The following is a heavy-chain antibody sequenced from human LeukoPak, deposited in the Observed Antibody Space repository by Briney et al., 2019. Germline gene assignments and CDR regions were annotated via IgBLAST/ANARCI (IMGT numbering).Heavy chain of an antibody. CDR2: IFYSGTT. CDR1: RGLITNTNYF. CDR3: ASLRTRGGAFDT. Sequence: PSETLSLTCTVSRGLITNTNYFWGWIRQAPGKGLEWIGNIFYSGTTYYNPSLPSLKGRITILVDTSNNQYSLKLRCVTATETAVYYCASLRTRGGAFDTWGPGKMVTASS. J-gene: IGHJ3*02. V-gene: IGHV4-39*07. D-gene: IGHD1-1*01.